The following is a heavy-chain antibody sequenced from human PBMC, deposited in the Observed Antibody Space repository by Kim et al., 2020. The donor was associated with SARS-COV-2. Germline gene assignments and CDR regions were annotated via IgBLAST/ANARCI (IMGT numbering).Heavy chain of an antibody. Sequence: RFTISRDNSKNTLYLQMNSLRAEDTAVYYCAKVPPMLGLRASYSVAGDLYWGQGTLVTVSS. CDR3: AKVPPMLGLRASYSVAGDLY. V-gene: IGHV3-23*01. D-gene: IGHD6-19*01. J-gene: IGHJ4*02.